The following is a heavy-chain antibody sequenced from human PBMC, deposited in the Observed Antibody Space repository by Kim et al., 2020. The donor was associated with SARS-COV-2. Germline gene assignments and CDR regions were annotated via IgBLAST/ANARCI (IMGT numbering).Heavy chain of an antibody. J-gene: IGHJ4*02. Sequence: GGSLRLSCAASGFTFSSYGMHWVRPAPGKGLEWVAVIWYDGSNKYYADSVKGRFTISRDNSKNTLYLQMNSLRAEDTAVYYCARGGDHEGYWGQGTLVTVSS. D-gene: IGHD4-17*01. CDR2: IWYDGSNK. CDR1: GFTFSSYG. V-gene: IGHV3-33*01. CDR3: ARGGDHEGY.